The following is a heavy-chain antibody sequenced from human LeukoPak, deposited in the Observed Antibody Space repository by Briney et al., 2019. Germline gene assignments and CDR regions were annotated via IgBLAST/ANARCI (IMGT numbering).Heavy chain of an antibody. CDR3: ARDRSGELSMVDY. V-gene: IGHV3-21*01. J-gene: IGHJ4*02. CDR2: ISSSSSYI. Sequence: GGSLRLSCAASRFTFSIYAMNWVRQAPGKGLEWVSSISSSSSYIYYADSVKGRFTISRDNAKNSLYLQMNSLRAEDTAVYYCARDRSGELSMVDYWGQGTLVTVSS. D-gene: IGHD1-26*01. CDR1: RFTFSIYA.